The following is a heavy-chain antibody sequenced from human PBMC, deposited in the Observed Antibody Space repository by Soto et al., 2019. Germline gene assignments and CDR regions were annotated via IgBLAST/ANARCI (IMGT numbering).Heavy chain of an antibody. CDR2: ISWNSGRI. D-gene: IGHD6-6*01. CDR1: GFTFDDYA. V-gene: IGHV3-9*01. J-gene: IGHJ4*02. Sequence: EVQLVESGGGLVQPGRSLRLSCAASGFTFDDYAMHWVRQAPGKGLEWVSGISWNSGRIGYADSVKGRFTISRDNAKNSLYLQMNILIAEDTALYYCAKAVKYSNSYYFDYWGQGTLVTVSS. CDR3: AKAVKYSNSYYFDY.